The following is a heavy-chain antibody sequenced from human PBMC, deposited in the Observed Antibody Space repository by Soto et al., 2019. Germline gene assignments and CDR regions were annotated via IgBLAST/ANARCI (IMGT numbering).Heavy chain of an antibody. D-gene: IGHD6-19*01. Sequence: PGGSLRLSCAASGFTFGTYAMNWARQAPGKGLEWVSSTPGSGGSAYYADSVRGRFTISRDNSKNTVYLQLDSLRPEDSAIYYCAKGGSSGWFYFDFWGQGTQVPVSS. CDR3: AKGGSSGWFYFDF. J-gene: IGHJ4*02. V-gene: IGHV3-23*01. CDR2: TPGSGGSA. CDR1: GFTFGTYA.